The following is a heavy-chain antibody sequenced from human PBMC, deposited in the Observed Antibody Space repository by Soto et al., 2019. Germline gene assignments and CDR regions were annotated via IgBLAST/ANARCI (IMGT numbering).Heavy chain of an antibody. D-gene: IGHD6-6*01. Sequence: GASVKVSCKASGGAFSSYAISWVRQAPGQGLEWMGGIIPILGIANYAQKFQGRVTITADKSTSTAYMELSGLRSEDTAVYYCARAYSSSSLGAFDIWGQGTMVTVSS. CDR3: ARAYSSSSLGAFDI. CDR2: IIPILGIA. V-gene: IGHV1-69*10. CDR1: GGAFSSYA. J-gene: IGHJ3*02.